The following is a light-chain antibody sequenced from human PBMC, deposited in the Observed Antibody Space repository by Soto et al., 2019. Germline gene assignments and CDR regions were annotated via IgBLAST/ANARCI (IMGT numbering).Light chain of an antibody. CDR2: DAS. J-gene: IGKJ1*01. CDR1: QSISSW. CDR3: QQYNSYSPTWT. V-gene: IGKV1-5*01. Sequence: DNQMTLSPSTLSAYVKDRVTITCRASQSISSWLAWYQQKPGKAPKLLIYDASSLESGVPSRFSGSGSGTEFTLTISSLHPDDCATYYCQQYNSYSPTWTFGQGTKVDIK.